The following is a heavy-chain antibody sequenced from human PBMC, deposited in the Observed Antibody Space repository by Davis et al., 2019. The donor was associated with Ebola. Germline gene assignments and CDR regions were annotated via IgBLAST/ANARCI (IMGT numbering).Heavy chain of an antibody. CDR1: GGSISSSSYY. D-gene: IGHD1-26*01. J-gene: IGHJ6*02. CDR2: IYYSGST. Sequence: MPSETLSLTCTVSGGSISSSSYYWGWIRQPPGKGLEWIGSIYYSGSTYYNPSLKSRVTISVDTSKNQFSLKLSSVTAADTAVYYCDGGSYFMDGMDVWGQGTTVTVSS. CDR3: DGGSYFMDGMDV. V-gene: IGHV4-39*01.